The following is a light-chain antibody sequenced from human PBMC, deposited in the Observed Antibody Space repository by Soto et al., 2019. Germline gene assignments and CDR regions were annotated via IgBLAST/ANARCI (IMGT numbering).Light chain of an antibody. CDR1: QSISSW. CDR2: KAS. CDR3: QQYDSYWT. V-gene: IGKV1-5*03. Sequence: STLSASVGDRVTITCRASQSISSWLAWYQQKPGKAPKLLISKASSLQTGVPSRFSGSGSGTEFTLTISSLQPDDFGTYYCQQYDSYWTFGQGTKVDIK. J-gene: IGKJ1*01.